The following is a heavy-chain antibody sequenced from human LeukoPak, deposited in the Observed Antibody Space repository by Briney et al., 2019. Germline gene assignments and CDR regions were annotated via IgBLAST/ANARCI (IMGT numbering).Heavy chain of an antibody. Sequence: EASVKVSCKASGYTFTGYYMHWVRQAPGQGLEWMGRINPNSGDTGYAQKFQGRVTMTRDTLISTAYMEQNNVRSEDTAVYYCVRGPPNWGFDYWGQGTLVTVSS. J-gene: IGHJ4*02. V-gene: IGHV1-2*06. D-gene: IGHD7-27*01. CDR1: GYTFTGYY. CDR2: INPNSGDT. CDR3: VRGPPNWGFDY.